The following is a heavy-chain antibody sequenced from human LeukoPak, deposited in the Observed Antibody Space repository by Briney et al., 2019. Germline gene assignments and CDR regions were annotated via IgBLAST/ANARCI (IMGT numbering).Heavy chain of an antibody. CDR2: INHSGST. CDR3: ARGTRGYSYA. Sequence: SETRSLTCAVYGGSFSGYYWSWIRQPPGKGLEWIGEINHSGSTNYNPSLKSRVTISVDTSKNQFSLKLSSVTAADTAVYYCARGTRGYSYAWGQGTLVTVSS. D-gene: IGHD5-18*01. V-gene: IGHV4-34*01. CDR1: GGSFSGYY. J-gene: IGHJ4*02.